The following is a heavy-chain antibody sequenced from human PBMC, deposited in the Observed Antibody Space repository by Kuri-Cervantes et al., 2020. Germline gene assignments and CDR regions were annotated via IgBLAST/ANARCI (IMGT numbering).Heavy chain of an antibody. CDR1: GYSISSGYY. CDR3: AGGGYSSSRARWYFDL. D-gene: IGHD6-13*01. J-gene: IGHJ2*01. CDR2: INHSGST. V-gene: IGHV4-38-2*02. Sequence: SETLSLTCTVSGYSISSGYYWGWIRQPPGKGLEWIGEINHSGSTNYNPSLKSRVTISVDTSKNQFSLKLSSVTAADTAVYYCAGGGYSSSRARWYFDLWGRGTLVTVSS.